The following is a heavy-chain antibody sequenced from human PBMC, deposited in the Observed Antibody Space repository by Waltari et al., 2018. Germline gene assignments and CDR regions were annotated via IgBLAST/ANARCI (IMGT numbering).Heavy chain of an antibody. V-gene: IGHV3-7*01. CDR2: IMTDGREE. CDR1: GFTLSNYW. CDR3: VRDQWFAFDI. J-gene: IGHJ3*02. D-gene: IGHD3-22*01. Sequence: EVQLVGSGGGLVQPGGSLRPPVAAPGFTLSNYWMSWVRQAPGKGPEWVANIMTDGREEYYVDSVRGRFTISRDNAKNSLYLQMNSLRPEDTAVYYCVRDQWFAFDIWGQGTMVTVSS.